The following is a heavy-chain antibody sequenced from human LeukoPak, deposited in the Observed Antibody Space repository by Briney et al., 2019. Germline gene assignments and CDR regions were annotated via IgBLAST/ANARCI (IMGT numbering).Heavy chain of an antibody. Sequence: SETLSLTCTVSGGSISSYYWTWIRQPTGKALEWIGYIYYSGITNYNPSLKSRVTISLDTSRNQFSLKLSSVTAADTAVYYCARGDPYSSSAPDYWGQGTLVTVSS. CDR2: IYYSGIT. J-gene: IGHJ4*02. V-gene: IGHV4-59*12. D-gene: IGHD6-13*01. CDR1: GGSISSYY. CDR3: ARGDPYSSSAPDY.